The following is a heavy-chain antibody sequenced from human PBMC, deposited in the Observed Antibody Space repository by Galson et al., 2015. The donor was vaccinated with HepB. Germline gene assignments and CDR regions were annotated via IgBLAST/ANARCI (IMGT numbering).Heavy chain of an antibody. Sequence: SLRLSCAASGFTFSSDWMSWVRQAPGKGLEWVANIKQNGSEKYYVDSVKGRFTISRDNAKNTLYLQMNSLRAEDTAVYYCARGLVGENSSDVYYLDYWAQGT. J-gene: IGHJ4*02. CDR1: GFTFSSDW. CDR2: IKQNGSEK. CDR3: ARGLVGENSSDVYYLDY. V-gene: IGHV3-7*01. D-gene: IGHD3-22*01.